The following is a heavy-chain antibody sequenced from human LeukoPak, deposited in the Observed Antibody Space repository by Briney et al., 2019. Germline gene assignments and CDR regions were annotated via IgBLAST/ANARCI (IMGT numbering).Heavy chain of an antibody. J-gene: IGHJ4*01. CDR1: GGSISSGGYY. Sequence: SETLSLTCTVSGGSISSGGYYWSWIRQHPGKGLEWIGYIYYSGSTYYNPSLKSRVTISVDTSKNQFSLKLSSVTAADTAVYYCARINYYDSSGYELYYFDCWGHVTMVTVSS. V-gene: IGHV4-31*03. CDR2: IYYSGST. CDR3: ARINYYDSSGYELYYFDC. D-gene: IGHD3-22*01.